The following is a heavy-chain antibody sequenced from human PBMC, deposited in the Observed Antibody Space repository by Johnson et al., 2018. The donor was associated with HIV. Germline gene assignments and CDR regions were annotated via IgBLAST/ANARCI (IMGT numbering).Heavy chain of an antibody. CDR3: AKDPYGYYYDASGLTAFDI. Sequence: VQLVESGGGVVQPGGSLRLSCAASGFTVSSNYMSWVRQAPGKGLEWVSVIYSGGSTYYADSVKGRFTISRDNSKNTLYLQMNSVRAEDTAVYYCAKDPYGYYYDASGLTAFDIWGQGTMVTVSS. CDR2: IYSGGST. J-gene: IGHJ3*02. CDR1: GFTVSSNY. V-gene: IGHV3-66*01. D-gene: IGHD3-22*01.